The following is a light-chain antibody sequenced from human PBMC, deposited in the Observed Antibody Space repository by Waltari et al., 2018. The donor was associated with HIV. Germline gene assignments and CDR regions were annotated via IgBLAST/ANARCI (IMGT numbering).Light chain of an antibody. Sequence: SYVLTQPPSVSVAPGPTARTTCGGFNIENKNVNWYQQPPGQAPILVVYDDTNRPSGIPERFSGSNSGNTATLTISRVEDADEADYYCQVWDNASNGVFGGGTKLTVL. J-gene: IGLJ3*02. CDR3: QVWDNASNGV. V-gene: IGLV3-21*02. CDR1: NIENKN. CDR2: DDT.